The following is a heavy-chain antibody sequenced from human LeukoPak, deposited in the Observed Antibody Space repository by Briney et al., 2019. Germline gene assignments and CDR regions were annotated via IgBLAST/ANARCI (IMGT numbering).Heavy chain of an antibody. Sequence: GGSLSLSCAASGFSVSNYNMSWVRQAPGKGLEWVAVISYDGSNKYYADSVKGRFTISRDNSKNTLYLQMNSLRAEDTAVYYCARPDGDVWGQGTTVTVSS. CDR3: ARPDGDV. CDR2: ISYDGSNK. D-gene: IGHD5-24*01. J-gene: IGHJ6*02. V-gene: IGHV3-30-3*01. CDR1: GFSVSNYN.